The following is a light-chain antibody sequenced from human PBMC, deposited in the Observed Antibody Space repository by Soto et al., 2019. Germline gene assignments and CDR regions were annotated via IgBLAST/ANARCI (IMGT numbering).Light chain of an antibody. CDR1: QDIRSS. V-gene: IGKV3-15*01. Sequence: IVMTQSPATLSVSPGERVTLSCRASQDIRSSLAWYQQKPGQAPRLLIYGASIRATGVPATFSGSGSGTEFTLSISSLQSEHLGVYYCQQDSSWPLTFGGGTKVDI. J-gene: IGKJ4*01. CDR3: QQDSSWPLT. CDR2: GAS.